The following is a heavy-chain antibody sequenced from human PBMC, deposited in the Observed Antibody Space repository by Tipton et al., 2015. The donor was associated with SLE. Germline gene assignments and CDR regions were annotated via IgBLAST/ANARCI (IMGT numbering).Heavy chain of an antibody. D-gene: IGHD4-17*01. V-gene: IGHV1-8*02. J-gene: IGHJ5*02. CDR1: GYTFTSYY. Sequence: QLVQSGAEVKKPGASVKLSCKASGYTFTSYYMHWVRQAPGQGLEWMGWMNPNSGNTGYAQKFQGRVSMTRNTAISTAYMELSSLRSEDTAVYYCARVLSVTTVWWFDPWGQGTLVTVSS. CDR3: ARVLSVTTVWWFDP. CDR2: MNPNSGNT.